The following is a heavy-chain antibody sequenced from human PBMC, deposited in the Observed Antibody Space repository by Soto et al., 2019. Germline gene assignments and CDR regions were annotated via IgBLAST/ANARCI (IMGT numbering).Heavy chain of an antibody. CDR2: IYYSGST. V-gene: IGHV4-59*01. CDR1: GGSISSYY. CDR3: ARVGGYLDAFDI. D-gene: IGHD6-25*01. J-gene: IGHJ3*02. Sequence: SETLSLTCTVSGGSISSYYWSWIRQPPGKGLEWIGYIYYSGSTNYNPPLKSRVTISVDTSKNQFSLKLSSVTAADTAVYYCARVGGYLDAFDIWGQGTMVTVSS.